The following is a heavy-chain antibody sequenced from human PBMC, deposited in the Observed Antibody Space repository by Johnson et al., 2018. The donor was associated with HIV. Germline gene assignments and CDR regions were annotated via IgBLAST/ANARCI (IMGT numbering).Heavy chain of an antibody. Sequence: VQLVESGGGVVQPGRSLRLSCAASGFTFSSYAMHWVRQAPGKGLEWVANIKQDGSEKYYVDSVKGRFTISRDNAKNSLYLQMNSLRAEDTAVYYCARVSANFDTFEIWVQGTMVTVST. CDR2: IKQDGSEK. CDR3: ARVSANFDTFEI. CDR1: GFTFSSYA. D-gene: IGHD4/OR15-4a*01. V-gene: IGHV3-7*01. J-gene: IGHJ3*02.